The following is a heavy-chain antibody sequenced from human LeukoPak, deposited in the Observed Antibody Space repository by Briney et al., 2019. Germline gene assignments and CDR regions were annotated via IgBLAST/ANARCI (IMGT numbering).Heavy chain of an antibody. CDR1: GLIFSNYA. Sequence: PGGSLSLSCAASGLIFSNYAMSWVRQAPGKGLGWVSGITSGFTPHYADSVKGRFTISRDNSKNTFHLQMNSLRAEDTAVYYCAKDYSDLRVADVFFEYWGQGTLVTVSS. CDR2: ITSGFTP. J-gene: IGHJ4*02. D-gene: IGHD2-15*01. CDR3: AKDYSDLRVADVFFEY. V-gene: IGHV3-23*01.